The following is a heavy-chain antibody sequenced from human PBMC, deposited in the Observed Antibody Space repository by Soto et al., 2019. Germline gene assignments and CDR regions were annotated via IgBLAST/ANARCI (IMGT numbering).Heavy chain of an antibody. J-gene: IGHJ3*02. CDR2: INSGGRST. V-gene: IGHV3-74*01. Sequence: QPGGSLRLSCAASGFTFSSYWMHWVRQAPGKGLVWVSRINSGGRSTSYADSVKGRFTISRDNAKNTLYLQMNSLRAEDTAVYYCARVGYYDSSCPSPSLYALDIWGQGTMVTVSS. CDR1: GFTFSSYW. CDR3: ARVGYYDSSCPSPSLYALDI. D-gene: IGHD3-22*01.